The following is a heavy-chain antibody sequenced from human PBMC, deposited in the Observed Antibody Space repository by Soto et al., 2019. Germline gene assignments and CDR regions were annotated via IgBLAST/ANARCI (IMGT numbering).Heavy chain of an antibody. CDR2: VFHTGTT. D-gene: IGHD6-19*01. V-gene: IGHV4-4*02. Sequence: QVQLQESGPGLVKPSGTLSLTCAVSGDSVSSPYYWCWVRQPPGKGLGWIGEVFHTGTTSYNPSLRSRVTISMDKSNNQFSLDLRSVTAADTAVYYCARSAGWYAVHSWGPGTLVSVSS. J-gene: IGHJ4*02. CDR1: GDSVSSPYY. CDR3: ARSAGWYAVHS.